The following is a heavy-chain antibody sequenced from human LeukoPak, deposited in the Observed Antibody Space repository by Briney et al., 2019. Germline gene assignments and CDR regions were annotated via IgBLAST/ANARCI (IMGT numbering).Heavy chain of an antibody. Sequence: ASVKVSCKASGYTFTSYDINWVRQATGQGLEWMGWMNPNSGNTGYAQKFQGRVTMTRNTSISTAYMELSSLRSEDTAVYYCARIAAAGRYCYYGMDVWGQGTTVTVSS. J-gene: IGHJ6*02. CDR1: GYTFTSYD. CDR3: ARIAAAGRYCYYGMDV. D-gene: IGHD6-13*01. V-gene: IGHV1-8*01. CDR2: MNPNSGNT.